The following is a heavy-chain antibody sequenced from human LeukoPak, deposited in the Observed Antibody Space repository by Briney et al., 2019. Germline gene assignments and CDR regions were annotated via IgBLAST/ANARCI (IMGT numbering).Heavy chain of an antibody. D-gene: IGHD6-13*01. V-gene: IGHV4-59*01. Sequence: SETLSLTCKVSGGSIYSSDWTWIRQPPGKGLEWIGYVYYTGSTSYNPSLKSRVLISLDTSKDQFSLILASVTAADTAVYYCAREEGSSWSAFDYWGQGNLVTVSS. CDR3: AREEGSSWSAFDY. J-gene: IGHJ4*02. CDR2: VYYTGST. CDR1: GGSIYSSD.